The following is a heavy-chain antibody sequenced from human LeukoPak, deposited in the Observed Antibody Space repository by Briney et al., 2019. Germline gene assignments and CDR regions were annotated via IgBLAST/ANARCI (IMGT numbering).Heavy chain of an antibody. V-gene: IGHV4-39*01. CDR1: GGSISSRSYH. J-gene: IGHJ4*02. CDR2: IYSSGST. D-gene: IGHD2/OR15-2a*01. CDR3: ARGGVYGCQCFDY. Sequence: SETLSLTCTVSGGSISSRSYHWGWIRQPPGRGLEWIGSIYSSGSTYYNPSLKSRVTISVDTSENQLSMKVNSVTAADTAVYYCARGGVYGCQCFDYWGQGTLITVSS.